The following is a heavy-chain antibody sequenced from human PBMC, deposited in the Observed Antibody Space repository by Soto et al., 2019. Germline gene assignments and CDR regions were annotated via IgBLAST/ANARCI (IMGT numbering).Heavy chain of an antibody. J-gene: IGHJ4*02. CDR1: GCSISSYY. CDR3: ARHVFYGPGSYQHFDY. Sequence: KPSETLSLTCTVSGCSISSYYWSWIRQPPGKGLEWIGYIYYSGSTNYNPSLKSRVTISVDTSKNQFSLKLSSVTAADTAVYYCARHVFYGPGSYQHFDYWGQGTLVTVSS. CDR2: IYYSGST. V-gene: IGHV4-59*08. D-gene: IGHD3-10*01.